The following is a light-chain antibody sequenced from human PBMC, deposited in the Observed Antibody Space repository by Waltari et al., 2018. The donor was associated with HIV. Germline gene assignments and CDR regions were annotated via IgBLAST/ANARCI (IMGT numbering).Light chain of an antibody. V-gene: IGKV3-15*01. CDR2: GAS. J-gene: IGKJ4*01. CDR1: QSVSSK. Sequence: DIVMTQSPVTLSVSPGERATLSCRASQSVSSKLAWYQQKPGQAPRLLIYGASTRATGIPTRFSGSGSGTEFTLTISSLQSEDFAVYFCQQFDKWPLTFGGGTKVEI. CDR3: QQFDKWPLT.